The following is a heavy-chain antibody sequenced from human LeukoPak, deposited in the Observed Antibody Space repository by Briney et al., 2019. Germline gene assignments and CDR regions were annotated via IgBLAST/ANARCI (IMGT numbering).Heavy chain of an antibody. Sequence: PGGSLRLSCAASGFTFSSYAMSWVRQAPGKGLEWVSAISGGGGSTYYADSVKGRFTFSRDNSKNTLYLQMNSLRAEDTAVYYCAKGPIIMMSYWGQGTLVTVSS. CDR1: GFTFSSYA. CDR3: AKGPIIMMSY. J-gene: IGHJ4*02. V-gene: IGHV3-23*01. D-gene: IGHD3-16*01. CDR2: ISGGGGST.